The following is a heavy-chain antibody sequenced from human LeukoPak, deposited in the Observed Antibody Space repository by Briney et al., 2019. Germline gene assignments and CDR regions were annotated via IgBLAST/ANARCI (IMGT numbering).Heavy chain of an antibody. D-gene: IGHD1-26*01. V-gene: IGHV3-7*01. CDR2: IKQDGSEK. Sequence: GGSLRLSCAASGFTFSSYAMSWVRQAPGKGLEWVANIKQDGSEKHYVDSVKGRFTISRDNAKNSLYLQMNSLRVEDTAVYFCARVRYRSDAFDIWGQGTMVTVSS. CDR3: ARVRYRSDAFDI. J-gene: IGHJ3*02. CDR1: GFTFSSYA.